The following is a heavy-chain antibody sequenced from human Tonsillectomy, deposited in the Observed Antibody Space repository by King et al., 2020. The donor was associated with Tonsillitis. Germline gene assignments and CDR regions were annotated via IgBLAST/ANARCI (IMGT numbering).Heavy chain of an antibody. J-gene: IGHJ6*03. CDR2: FYSSENT. CDR3: VRDWWLAQGRYYMDV. D-gene: IGHD6-19*01. Sequence: VQLQESGPGLVKPSETLSLTCTLSGGSISSYYWSWIRQPAGKGLEWIGHFYSSENTNYNPSLKSRVTMSVDTSKNQFSLKLTSVTAADTAVYYCVRDWWLAQGRYYMDVWGRGTTVSVSS. CDR1: GGSISSYY. V-gene: IGHV4-4*07.